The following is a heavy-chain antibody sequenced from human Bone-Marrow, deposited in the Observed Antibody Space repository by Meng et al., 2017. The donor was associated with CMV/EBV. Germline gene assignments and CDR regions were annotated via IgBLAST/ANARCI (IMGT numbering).Heavy chain of an antibody. CDR2: INPNSGGT. CDR3: ATSSAAVTWFEP. J-gene: IGHJ5*02. CDR1: GYTFTGYY. Sequence: ASVKVSCKASGYTFTGYYMHWVRQAPGQGLEWMGWINPNSGGTNYAQKFQGRVTMTRDTSISTAYMELSRLRSDDTAVYYCATSSAAVTWFEPWGQGTRVTVSS. D-gene: IGHD6-6*01. V-gene: IGHV1-2*02.